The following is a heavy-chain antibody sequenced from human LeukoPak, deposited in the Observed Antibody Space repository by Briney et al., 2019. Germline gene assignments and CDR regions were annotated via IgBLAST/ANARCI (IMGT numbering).Heavy chain of an antibody. CDR1: GGTFSSYA. D-gene: IGHD6-19*01. CDR2: IIPIFGTA. CDR3: ARDRGYSSGWYEFDY. V-gene: IGHV1-69*13. Sequence: SVKVSCKASGGTFSSYAISWVRQAPGQGLEWMGGIIPIFGTANYAQKFQGRVTITADESTSTAYMELSSLRSEDTAVYYCARDRGYSSGWYEFDYWGQGTLVTISS. J-gene: IGHJ4*02.